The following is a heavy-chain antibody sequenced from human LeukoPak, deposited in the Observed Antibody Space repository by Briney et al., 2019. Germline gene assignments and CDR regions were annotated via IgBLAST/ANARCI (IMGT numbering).Heavy chain of an antibody. CDR2: IYYSGST. J-gene: IGHJ6*02. Sequence: SETLSLTCTVSGGSISSSGYYWGWIRQPPGKGLEWIGSIYYSGSTYYNPSLKSRVTISVDTSKNQFSLKLSSVTAADTAVYYCARAGMVVRGVMGTYYGMDVWGQGTTVTVSS. CDR3: ARAGMVVRGVMGTYYGMDV. V-gene: IGHV4-39*07. D-gene: IGHD3-10*01. CDR1: GGSISSSGYY.